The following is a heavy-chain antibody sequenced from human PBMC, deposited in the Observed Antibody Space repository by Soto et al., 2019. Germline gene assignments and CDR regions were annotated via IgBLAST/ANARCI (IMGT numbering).Heavy chain of an antibody. J-gene: IGHJ3*02. CDR1: GFTFSGSA. CDR3: TRYGGIYAFDI. D-gene: IGHD3-16*01. CDR2: IRSKANSYAT. Sequence: EVPLVESGGGLVQPGGSLKLSCAASGFTFSGSAMHWVRQASGKGLEWVGRIRSKANSYATAYAASVKGRFTISRDDSKNTAYLQMNSLKTEDTAVYYCTRYGGIYAFDIWGQGTMVTVSS. V-gene: IGHV3-73*02.